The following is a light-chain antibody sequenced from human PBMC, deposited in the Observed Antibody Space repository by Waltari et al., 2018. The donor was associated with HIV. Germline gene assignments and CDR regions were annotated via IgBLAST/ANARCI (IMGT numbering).Light chain of an antibody. CDR3: GTWDASLQTGV. CDR1: GSNIANNN. V-gene: IGLV1-51*01. Sequence: QFVLTQPPSMSAAPGQRVPLSCPANGSNIANNNVSWYQQFPRAAPNLIIYDTSERPSGIPDRFSGSKSGTSATLAITGLQTGDEADYYCGTWDASLQTGVFGGGTKLTVL. CDR2: DTS. J-gene: IGLJ3*02.